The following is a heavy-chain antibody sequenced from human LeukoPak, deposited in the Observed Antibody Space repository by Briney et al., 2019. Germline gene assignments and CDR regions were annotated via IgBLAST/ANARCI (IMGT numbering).Heavy chain of an antibody. CDR1: GGSISTYY. Sequence: SETLSLTCTMSGGSISTYYWSWIRQSPGKGLEWIGFIQYSGNTKSNPSLKGRVTISLDMSKNQFSLRLTSVTAADTAVYYCARHFSTDAFDIWGQGTMVTVSS. CDR3: ARHFSTDAFDI. D-gene: IGHD2/OR15-2a*01. CDR2: IQYSGNT. V-gene: IGHV4-59*01. J-gene: IGHJ3*02.